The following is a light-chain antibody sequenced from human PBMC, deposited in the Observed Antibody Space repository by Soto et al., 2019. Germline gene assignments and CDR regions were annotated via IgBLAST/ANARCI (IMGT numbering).Light chain of an antibody. CDR3: AAWDVSRVV. Sequence: QSVLTQPPSASGTPGQRVTISCSGSSSNIGTNTVIWYQQLPGAAPKLLIYSDNQRPSGVPDRVSGSKSGTSASLAISGLQSEDEADYYCAAWDVSRVVVGGGTKLTVL. V-gene: IGLV1-44*01. CDR2: SDN. CDR1: SSNIGTNT. J-gene: IGLJ2*01.